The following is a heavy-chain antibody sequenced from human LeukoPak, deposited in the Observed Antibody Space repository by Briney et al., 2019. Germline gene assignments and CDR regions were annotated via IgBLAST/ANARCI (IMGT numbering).Heavy chain of an antibody. CDR1: GFTLDDYA. CDR2: ISWNSGSI. D-gene: IGHD1-26*01. V-gene: IGHV3-9*03. J-gene: IGHJ4*02. CDR3: AKDLDGGIRGSPRECYFDY. Sequence: GRSLRLSCAASGFTLDDYAMHWVRQAPGKGLEWVSGISWNSGSIGYADSVKGRFTISRDNAKNSLYLQMNSLRAEDMALYYCAKDLDGGIRGSPRECYFDYWGQGTLVTVSS.